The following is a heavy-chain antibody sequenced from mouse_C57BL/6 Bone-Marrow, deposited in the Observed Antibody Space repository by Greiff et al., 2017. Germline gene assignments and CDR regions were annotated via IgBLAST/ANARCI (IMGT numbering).Heavy chain of an antibody. J-gene: IGHJ2*01. V-gene: IGHV5-4*01. D-gene: IGHD1-1*02. CDR2: ISDGGSDT. CDR1: GFTFSSYA. Sequence: EVKVVESGGGLVKPGGSLKLSCAASGFTFSSYAMSWVRQTPEKRLEWVATISDGGSDTYYPDNVKGRFTISRDHAKNNLYLQMSHMKSEDTAMYYCARDGGCLYYFDYWGQGTTLTVSS. CDR3: ARDGGCLYYFDY.